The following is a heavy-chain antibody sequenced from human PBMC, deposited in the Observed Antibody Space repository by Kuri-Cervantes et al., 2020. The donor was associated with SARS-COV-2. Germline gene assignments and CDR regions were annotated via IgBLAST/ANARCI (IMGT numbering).Heavy chain of an antibody. D-gene: IGHD5-24*01. Sequence: ASVKVSCKASGYTFSDYYMYWVRQAPGQGLEWMGWVNPNSGGTDYAQRFQDRVTITRDRSMSTAYMELSSLRSDDTAMYYCARSGPGAISREDGACDIWGQGTMVTVSS. CDR2: VNPNSGGT. V-gene: IGHV1-2*02. CDR3: ARSGPGAISREDGACDI. CDR1: GYTFSDYY. J-gene: IGHJ3*02.